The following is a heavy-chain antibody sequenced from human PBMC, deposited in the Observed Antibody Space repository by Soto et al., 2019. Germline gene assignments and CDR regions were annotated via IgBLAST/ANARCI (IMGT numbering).Heavy chain of an antibody. J-gene: IGHJ4*02. CDR2: INHSGST. CDR3: ARRPFDYYDSSGYYYYGY. Sequence: SETLSLTCAVYGGSFSGYYWGWIRQPPGKGLEWIGEINHSGSTNYNPSLKSRVTISVDTSKNQFSLKLSSVTAADTAVYYCARRPFDYYDSSGYYYYGYWGQRTLVTVSS. V-gene: IGHV4-34*01. CDR1: GGSFSGYY. D-gene: IGHD3-22*01.